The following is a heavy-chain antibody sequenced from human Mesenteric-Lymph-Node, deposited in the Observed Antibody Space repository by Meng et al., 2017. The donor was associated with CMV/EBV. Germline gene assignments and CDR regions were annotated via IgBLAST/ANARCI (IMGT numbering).Heavy chain of an antibody. CDR2: INTNGGST. D-gene: IGHD2-2*02. J-gene: IGHJ4*02. V-gene: IGHV3-64*02. CDR3: AKLKSTSCYSSLDY. Sequence: GESLKISCATSGFTFTNYPMHWVRQAPGKGLEYVSTINTNGGSTFYADSVKGRFTISRDNSKNTLYLQMNSLRAEDTAVYYCAKLKSTSCYSSLDYWGQGTLVTVSS. CDR1: GFTFTNYP.